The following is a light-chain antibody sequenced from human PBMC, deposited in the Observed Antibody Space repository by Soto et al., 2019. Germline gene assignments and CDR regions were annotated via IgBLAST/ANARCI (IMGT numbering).Light chain of an antibody. CDR1: QSVSSSY. J-gene: IGKJ5*01. CDR3: QEYDGSPIT. Sequence: EIVLTQSPGRLSLSPGERATPSCRASQSVSSSYLAWYQQKPGQAPRLLIYGASSRATGIPDRFSGSGSGTDFTLTISRLEPEDFAVYYCQEYDGSPITFGLGTRREIK. CDR2: GAS. V-gene: IGKV3-20*01.